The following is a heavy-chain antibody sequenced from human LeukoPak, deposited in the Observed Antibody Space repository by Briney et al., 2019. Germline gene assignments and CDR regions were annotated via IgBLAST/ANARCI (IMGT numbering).Heavy chain of an antibody. CDR3: ARGNRGNYYYGMDV. J-gene: IGHJ6*02. CDR1: GFTFSSYA. Sequence: GGSLRLSCAASGFTFSSYAMHWVRQAPGKGLEYVSAISGYGDSTYYADSVKGRCTISRDNSKNTLYLQMGSLRAEDMAVYYCARGNRGNYYYGMDVWGQGTTVTVSS. V-gene: IGHV3-64*02. CDR2: ISGYGDST.